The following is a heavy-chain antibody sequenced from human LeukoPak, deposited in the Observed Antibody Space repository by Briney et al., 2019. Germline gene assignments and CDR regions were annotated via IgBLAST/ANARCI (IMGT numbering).Heavy chain of an antibody. Sequence: PGGSLRLSCAASGFTFSDYYMSWIRQAPGKGLEWVPYISSSGSTIYYADSVKGRFTISRDNAKNSLYLQMNSLRAEDTAVYYCARTYYDFWSGYYGSIDYWGQGTLVTVSS. J-gene: IGHJ4*02. D-gene: IGHD3-3*01. CDR2: ISSSGSTI. CDR3: ARTYYDFWSGYYGSIDY. CDR1: GFTFSDYY. V-gene: IGHV3-11*04.